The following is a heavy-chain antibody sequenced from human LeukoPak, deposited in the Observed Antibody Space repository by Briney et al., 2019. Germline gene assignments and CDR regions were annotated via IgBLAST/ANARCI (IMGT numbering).Heavy chain of an antibody. D-gene: IGHD2-2*01. CDR1: NSSISSGFH. V-gene: IGHV4-38-2*02. CDR2: LYHGGST. CDR3: ARMAPAARRHNAFDF. J-gene: IGHJ3*01. Sequence: PSETLSLTCTVSNSSISSGFHWGWIRQPPGKGLEWIGTLYHGGSTYFNPSLRSRVTISVDTSKNQFSLQLSSVTAADTAVYFCARMAPAARRHNAFDFWGQGTVVTVSS.